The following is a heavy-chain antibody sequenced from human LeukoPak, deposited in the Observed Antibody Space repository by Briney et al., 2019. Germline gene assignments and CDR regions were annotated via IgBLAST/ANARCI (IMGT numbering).Heavy chain of an antibody. CDR3: ARLGFGTNFYYFDY. V-gene: IGHV1-18*01. D-gene: IGHD3-10*01. Sequence: ASVKVSCKASGYTFTSYGISWVRQAPGQGLEWMGWISAYNGNTNYAQKFQGRVTMTRDTSISTAYMELSRLRSDDTAVYYCARLGFGTNFYYFDYWGQGTLVTVSS. CDR2: ISAYNGNT. J-gene: IGHJ4*02. CDR1: GYTFTSYG.